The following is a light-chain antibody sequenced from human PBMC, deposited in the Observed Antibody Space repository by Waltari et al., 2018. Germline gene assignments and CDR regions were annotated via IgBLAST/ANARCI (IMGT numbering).Light chain of an antibody. CDR3: QSYDNILSGGV. V-gene: IGLV1-40*01. J-gene: IGLJ2*01. CDR2: GNN. Sequence: QSVLTQPPSVSGAPGQRVTIYCTGRISNIGAGYDVHWYQQLPETAPKLLIYGNNKRPSGVPDRFSGSKSGTSASLAITGLQSDDEADYYCQSYDNILSGGVFGGGTKLTVL. CDR1: ISNIGAGYD.